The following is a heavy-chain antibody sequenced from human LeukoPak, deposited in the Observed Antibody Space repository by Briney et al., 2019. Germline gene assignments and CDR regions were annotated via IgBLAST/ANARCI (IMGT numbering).Heavy chain of an antibody. CDR1: GFTFSSYS. Sequence: GGSLRLSCAASGFTFSSYSMHWVRQAPGKGLEWVAVISYDGSNKYYADSVKGRFTISRDNSKNTLYLQMNSLRAEDTAVYYCAKGRSWFGEFVDYWGQGTLVTVSS. V-gene: IGHV3-30*18. J-gene: IGHJ4*02. D-gene: IGHD3-10*01. CDR3: AKGRSWFGEFVDY. CDR2: ISYDGSNK.